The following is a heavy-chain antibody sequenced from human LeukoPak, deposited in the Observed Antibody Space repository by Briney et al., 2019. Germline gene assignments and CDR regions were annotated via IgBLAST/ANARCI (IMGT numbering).Heavy chain of an antibody. CDR2: ISAYNGNT. V-gene: IGHV1-18*01. J-gene: IGHJ5*02. Sequence: ASVKVSCKASGYTFTSYGISWVRQAPGQGHEWMGWISAYNGNTNYAQKLQGRVTMTTDTSTSTAYMELRSLRSDDTAVYYCAREINGVLLGRFDPWGQGTLVTVSS. D-gene: IGHD2-8*01. CDR3: AREINGVLLGRFDP. CDR1: GYTFTSYG.